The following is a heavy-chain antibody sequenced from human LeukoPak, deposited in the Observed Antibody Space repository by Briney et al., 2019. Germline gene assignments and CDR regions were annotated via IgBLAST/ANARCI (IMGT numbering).Heavy chain of an antibody. CDR2: ISAYTGNT. J-gene: IGHJ4*02. D-gene: IGHD3-22*01. Sequence: ASVKVSCKASGYTFTSYGITWVRQAPGQGLEWMGWISAYTGNTNYAQKLQGRVTMTTDTSTSTAYMELSRLRSDDTALYYCTRGSYYDSSGYSGVRLFDYWGQGTPVTVPS. CDR1: GYTFTSYG. V-gene: IGHV1-18*01. CDR3: TRGSYYDSSGYSGVRLFDY.